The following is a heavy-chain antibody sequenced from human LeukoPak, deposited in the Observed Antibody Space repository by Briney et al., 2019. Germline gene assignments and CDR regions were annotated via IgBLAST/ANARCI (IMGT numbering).Heavy chain of an antibody. J-gene: IGHJ4*02. CDR2: ISSSSSTI. CDR1: GFTFSSYS. D-gene: IGHD1-26*01. V-gene: IGHV3-48*01. CDR3: ASKVGATRLDY. Sequence: SGGSLRLSCAASGFTFSSYSMNWVRQAPGKGLEWVSYISSSSSTIYYADSVKGRFTISRDNAKNSLYLQMNSQRAEDTAVYYCASKVGATRLDYWGQGTLVTVSS.